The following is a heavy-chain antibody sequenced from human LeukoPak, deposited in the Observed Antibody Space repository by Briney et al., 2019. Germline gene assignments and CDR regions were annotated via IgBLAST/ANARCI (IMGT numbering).Heavy chain of an antibody. V-gene: IGHV3-66*01. Sequence: GGSLRLSCAASGFTVSSHYMSWVRQAPGKGLEWVSVIYSGGSTYYADSVKGRFTISRDNSKNTLYLQMNSLRAEDTAVYYCAKDPLGAVSEGAWGQGTLVTVSS. CDR3: AKDPLGAVSEGA. CDR2: IYSGGST. D-gene: IGHD1-26*01. J-gene: IGHJ5*02. CDR1: GFTVSSHY.